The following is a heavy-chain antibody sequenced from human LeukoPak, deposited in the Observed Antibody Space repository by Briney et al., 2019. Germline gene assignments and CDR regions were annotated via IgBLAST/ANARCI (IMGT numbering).Heavy chain of an antibody. Sequence: SETLSLTCTVSGGSISSSSYYWGWIRQPPGKGLEWIGSIYYSGSTYYNPSLKSRVTISVDTSKNQFSLKLSSVTAADTAVYYCARTGGELPDAFDIWGQGTMVTVSS. CDR3: ARTGGELPDAFDI. CDR1: GGSISSSSYY. D-gene: IGHD1-26*01. V-gene: IGHV4-39*01. CDR2: IYYSGST. J-gene: IGHJ3*02.